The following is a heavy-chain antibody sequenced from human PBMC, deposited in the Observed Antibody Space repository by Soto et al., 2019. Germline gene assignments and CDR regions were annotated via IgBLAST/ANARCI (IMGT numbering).Heavy chain of an antibody. CDR2: ISGNSGRT. J-gene: IGHJ4*02. Sequence: EVQLLESGGGLVQPGGSLRLSCAASGFTFDNYAMSWVRRAPGKGLEWVSVISGNSGRTEYADSVRGRFTISRDNSKNILYLHINGLRADDTAGYYCARDWGPVVITFDSWGQGTWVYVSS. CDR3: ARDWGPVVITFDS. V-gene: IGHV3-23*01. CDR1: GFTFDNYA. D-gene: IGHD3-22*01.